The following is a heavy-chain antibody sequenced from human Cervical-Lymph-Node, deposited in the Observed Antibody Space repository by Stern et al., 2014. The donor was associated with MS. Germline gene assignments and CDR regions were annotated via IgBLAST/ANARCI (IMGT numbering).Heavy chain of an antibody. CDR2: IYYNGNT. D-gene: IGHD3-10*01. J-gene: IGHJ4*02. CDR1: SGSISSGGYY. CDR3: ARSYELRSGSYYGPTDY. Sequence: VQLVESGPGLVKPSQTLSLTCTVSSGSISSGGYYWNWIRQHPGEGLEWIGSIYYNGNTFYRPSLKSRVSMSIDTSENQFSLNLNSVTAADTAVYYCARSYELRSGSYYGPTDYWGQGTLVTVSS. V-gene: IGHV4-31*03.